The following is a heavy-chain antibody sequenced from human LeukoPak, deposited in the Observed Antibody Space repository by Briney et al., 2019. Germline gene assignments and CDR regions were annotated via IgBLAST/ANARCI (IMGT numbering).Heavy chain of an antibody. CDR3: ARDDSITMIGPDY. CDR2: ISSSSSYI. Sequence: GGSLRLSCAASGFTFSSYSMNWVRQAPGKGLEWVSSISSSSSYIYYADSVKGRFTISRDNAKNSLYLQMNSLRAEDTAVYYCARDDSITMIGPDYWGRGTLVTVSS. J-gene: IGHJ4*02. V-gene: IGHV3-21*01. CDR1: GFTFSSYS. D-gene: IGHD3-22*01.